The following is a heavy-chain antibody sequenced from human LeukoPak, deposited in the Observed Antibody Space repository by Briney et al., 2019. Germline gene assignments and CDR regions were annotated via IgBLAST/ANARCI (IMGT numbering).Heavy chain of an antibody. CDR2: INPNSGGT. CDR1: GYTFTGYY. Sequence: ASVKVSCKASGYTFTGYYMHWVRQAPGQGLEWMGWINPNSGGTNYAQKFQGRVTMIRDTSISTAYMELSRLRSDDTAVYYCARERAGIAAAGTVYFDYWGQGTLVTVSS. CDR3: ARERAGIAAAGTVYFDY. V-gene: IGHV1-2*02. D-gene: IGHD6-13*01. J-gene: IGHJ4*02.